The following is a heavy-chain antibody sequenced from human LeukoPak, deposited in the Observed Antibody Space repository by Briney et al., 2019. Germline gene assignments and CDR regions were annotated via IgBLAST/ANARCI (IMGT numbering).Heavy chain of an antibody. CDR1: GFTFSDYY. CDR3: ARGAWRWEMATTQFDY. D-gene: IGHD5-24*01. V-gene: IGHV3-11*04. CDR2: VSSGSSAI. Sequence: GGSLRLSCAASGFTFSDYYMSWIRQAPGKALEWVSYVSSGSSAIYYADSVKGRFTVSRDNGKRSLYLHMNSLRAEDTAMYYCARGAWRWEMATTQFDYWGQGTLVTVSS. J-gene: IGHJ4*02.